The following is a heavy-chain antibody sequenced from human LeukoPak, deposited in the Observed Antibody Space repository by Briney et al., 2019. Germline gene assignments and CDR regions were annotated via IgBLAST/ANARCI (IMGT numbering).Heavy chain of an antibody. Sequence: SETLSLTCAVSGGSISSSNWWSWVRQPPGKGLEWIGEIYHSGSTNYNPSLKSRVTISVDKSKNQFSLKLSSVTAADTAVYYCARVGSGWTRGGNYFDYWGQGTLVTVSS. CDR2: IYHSGST. CDR1: GGSISSSNW. CDR3: ARVGSGWTRGGNYFDY. D-gene: IGHD6-19*01. V-gene: IGHV4-4*02. J-gene: IGHJ4*02.